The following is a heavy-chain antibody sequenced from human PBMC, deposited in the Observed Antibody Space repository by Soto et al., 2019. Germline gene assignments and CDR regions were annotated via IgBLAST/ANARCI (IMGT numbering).Heavy chain of an antibody. J-gene: IGHJ5*01. CDR2: INPGNSET. D-gene: IGHD3-16*01. CDR3: ARQHLNYVDS. Sequence: GDSVTISCEPSAYSFIMYSIVCARQMPGKGLEWMAIINPGNSETRYSPSFQGQVTVSADKSISTVYLQWSSLKASDTAMYYCARQHLNYVDSWGRGSLGTVSS. V-gene: IGHV5-51*01. CDR1: AYSFIMYS.